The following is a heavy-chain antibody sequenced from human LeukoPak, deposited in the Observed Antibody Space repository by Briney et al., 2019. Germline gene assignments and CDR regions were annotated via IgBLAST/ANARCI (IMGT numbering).Heavy chain of an antibody. D-gene: IGHD3-10*01. CDR3: ARGYGSGSYPVDY. Sequence: GRSLRLSCAASGFTFSNYGMHWVRQAPGKGLEGVAIIWYDGSNKHHSDSVKGRFTISRDNSKTTMYLQMNSLRAEDTAVYYCARGYGSGSYPVDYCGQGTLVTVSS. J-gene: IGHJ4*02. CDR2: IWYDGSNK. CDR1: GFTFSNYG. V-gene: IGHV3-33*01.